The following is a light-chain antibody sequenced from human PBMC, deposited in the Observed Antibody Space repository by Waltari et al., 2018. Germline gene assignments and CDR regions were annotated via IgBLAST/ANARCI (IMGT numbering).Light chain of an antibody. V-gene: IGLV2-14*01. Sequence: QSALTQPASVSGSPGQSITISCTGSSSDVGGYRYVSWYQQYGDKAPKLIIYEVNNRPSVVSSRFSGSKSGNTAFLTISGLQSEDEADYYCSAYRGSDVVVYGGGTKVTVL. J-gene: IGLJ2*01. CDR2: EVN. CDR3: SAYRGSDVVV. CDR1: SSDVGGYRY.